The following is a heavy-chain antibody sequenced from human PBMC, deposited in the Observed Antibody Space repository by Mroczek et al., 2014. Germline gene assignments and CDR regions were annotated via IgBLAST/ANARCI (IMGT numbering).Heavy chain of an antibody. Sequence: QVQLQQWGPGLVKPSETLSLTCTVSGGSISSSSYYWGWIRQPPGKGLEWIGSIYYSGSTYYNPSLKSRVTISVDTSKNQFSLKLSSVTAADTAVYYCARPPTTAAADAFDIWGQGTMVTVSS. CDR3: ARPPTTAAADAFDI. CDR1: GGSISSSSYY. V-gene: IGHV4-39*01. J-gene: IGHJ3*02. CDR2: IYYSGST. D-gene: IGHD1-26*01.